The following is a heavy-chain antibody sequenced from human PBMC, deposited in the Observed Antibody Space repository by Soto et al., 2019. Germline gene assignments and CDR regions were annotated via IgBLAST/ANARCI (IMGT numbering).Heavy chain of an antibody. CDR1: GGSISSGGYY. D-gene: IGHD1-26*01. CDR2: IYYSGST. V-gene: IGHV4-31*03. Sequence: SETLSLTCTVSGGSISSGGYYWSWIRQHPGKGLEWIGYIYYSGSTYYNPSLKSRVTISVDTSKNQFSLKLSSVTAADTAVYYCSREASGSYYYYYYGMDVWGQGTTVT. CDR3: SREASGSYYYYYYGMDV. J-gene: IGHJ6*02.